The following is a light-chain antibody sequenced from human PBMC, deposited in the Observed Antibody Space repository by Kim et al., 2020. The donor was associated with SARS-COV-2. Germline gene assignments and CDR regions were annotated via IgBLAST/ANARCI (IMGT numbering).Light chain of an antibody. V-gene: IGLV3-1*01. CDR1: RLWNKF. J-gene: IGLJ2*01. CDR2: QDT. Sequence: VAPVQTASFSWPGNRLWNKFVCWYQQKPGQSPVVVIYQDTPRPAGIPERFSGSNSGNTATLTISGTQAMDEADYYCQAWDSTTTVFGGGTQLTVL. CDR3: QAWDSTTTV.